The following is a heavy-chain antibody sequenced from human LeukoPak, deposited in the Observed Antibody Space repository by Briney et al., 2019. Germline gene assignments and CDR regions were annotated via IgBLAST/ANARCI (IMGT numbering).Heavy chain of an antibody. CDR1: GFTFSSYE. Sequence: GGSLRLSCAASGFTFSSYEMNWVRQAPGKGLEWISYINASGTITHYADSVEGRFTISRDNAKNSLYLQMNSLRAEDTAVYYCAGPILTGYPDYWGQGTLVTVSS. V-gene: IGHV3-48*03. CDR2: INASGTIT. CDR3: AGPILTGYPDY. D-gene: IGHD3-9*01. J-gene: IGHJ4*02.